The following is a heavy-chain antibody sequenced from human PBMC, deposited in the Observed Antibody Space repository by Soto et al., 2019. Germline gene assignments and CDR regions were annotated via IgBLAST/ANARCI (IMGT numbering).Heavy chain of an antibody. CDR3: ARDIRGYSRVLDY. CDR2: IYYSGST. Sequence: SETLSLTCTVSGASVSSGSYYWSWIRQPPGEGLEWIGYIYYSGSTNYNPSLKSRVTMSVDTSKNQFSLTLSSVTAADTAVYYCARDIRGYSRVLDYWGQGILVTVSS. J-gene: IGHJ4*02. D-gene: IGHD5-18*01. CDR1: GASVSSGSYY. V-gene: IGHV4-61*01.